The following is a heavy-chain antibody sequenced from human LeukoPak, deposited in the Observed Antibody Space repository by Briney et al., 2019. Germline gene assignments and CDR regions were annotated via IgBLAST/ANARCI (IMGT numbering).Heavy chain of an antibody. CDR2: IYPGDSAT. CDR3: ARSYYYDSSGYYSY. D-gene: IGHD3-22*01. J-gene: IGHJ4*02. Sequence: GESLKISCKGSGYSFTNYWIGWVRQMPGKGLEWMGIIYPGDSATRYSPSFQGQVTISADKSISTAYLQWRSLKASDTATYYCARSYYYDSSGYYSYWGQGTLVTVSS. CDR1: GYSFTNYW. V-gene: IGHV5-51*01.